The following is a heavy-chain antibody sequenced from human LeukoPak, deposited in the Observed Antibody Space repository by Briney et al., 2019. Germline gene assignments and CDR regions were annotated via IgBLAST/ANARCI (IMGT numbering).Heavy chain of an antibody. J-gene: IGHJ4*02. CDR2: INPNSGGT. CDR3: AREGQWLTQYYFDY. D-gene: IGHD6-19*01. CDR1: GYTFTSYY. V-gene: IGHV1-2*06. Sequence: AASVKVSCKASGYTFTSYYMHWVRQAPGQGLEWMGRINPNSGGTNYAQKFQGRVTMTRDTSISTAYMELSRLRSDDTAVYYCAREGQWLTQYYFDYWGQGTLVTVSS.